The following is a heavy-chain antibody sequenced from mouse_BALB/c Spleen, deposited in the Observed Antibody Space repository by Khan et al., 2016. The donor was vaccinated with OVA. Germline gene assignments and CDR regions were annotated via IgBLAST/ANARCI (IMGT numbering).Heavy chain of an antibody. CDR2: INTYTGET. CDR3: ARSNSYWYFDV. CDR1: GYTFTNYG. J-gene: IGHJ1*01. Sequence: VQLVESGPELKKPGETVKISCKASGYTFTNYGMNWVKQAPGKGLKWMGWINTYTGETTYADDFKGRFAFSLEPSASTAFLQINNLKNEDMATYFCARSNSYWYFDVWGAGTTVTVSS. V-gene: IGHV9-1*02. D-gene: IGHD4-1*02.